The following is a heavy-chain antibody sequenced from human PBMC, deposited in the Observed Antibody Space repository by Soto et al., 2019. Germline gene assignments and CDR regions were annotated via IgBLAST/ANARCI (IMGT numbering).Heavy chain of an antibody. Sequence: GGSLRLSCAASGFTFSSYGMHWVRQAPGKGLEWVAVISYDGSNKYYADSVKGRFTISRDNSKNTLYLQMNSLRAEDTAVYYLAKDLGSSWFVDADQYYYYAPGMDVWGQGTTVTVSS. CDR1: GFTFSSYG. CDR3: AKDLGSSWFVDADQYYYYAPGMDV. J-gene: IGHJ6*02. CDR2: ISYDGSNK. V-gene: IGHV3-30*18. D-gene: IGHD6-13*01.